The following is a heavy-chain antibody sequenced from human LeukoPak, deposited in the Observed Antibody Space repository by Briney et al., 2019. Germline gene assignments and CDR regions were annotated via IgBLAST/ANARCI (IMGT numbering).Heavy chain of an antibody. CDR1: GFTFSRYW. Sequence: GGSLRLSCAASGFTFSRYWMSWVRQAPGRGLEWVANIKQDGSEKYYVDSVKGRFTISRDNAKNSLYLQMNSLRAEDTAVFYCARDTVVVVSATSLFDYWGQGTLVTVSS. CDR3: ARDTVVVVSATSLFDY. CDR2: IKQDGSEK. J-gene: IGHJ4*02. D-gene: IGHD2-15*01. V-gene: IGHV3-7*05.